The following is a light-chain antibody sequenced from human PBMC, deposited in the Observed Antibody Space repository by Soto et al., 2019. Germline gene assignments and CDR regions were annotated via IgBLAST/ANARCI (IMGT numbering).Light chain of an antibody. Sequence: EIVMTQSPVTLSVSPGERASLSCRASQSIGSNLAWFQQKPGQAPRLLISGASTRATGIPARFSGSGSGTEFTLTISSLQPEDFAVYYCHQYNNGPRTFGQGTKVDIK. J-gene: IGKJ1*01. CDR2: GAS. CDR3: HQYNNGPRT. V-gene: IGKV3-15*01. CDR1: QSIGSN.